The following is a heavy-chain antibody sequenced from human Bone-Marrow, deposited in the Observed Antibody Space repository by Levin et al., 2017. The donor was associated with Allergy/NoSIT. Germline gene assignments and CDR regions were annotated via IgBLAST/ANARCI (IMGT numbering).Heavy chain of an antibody. CDR1: GFTFSSYT. D-gene: IGHD5-12*01. J-gene: IGHJ4*02. Sequence: PGESLKISCAASGFTFSSYTIHWVRQAPGKGLEWVAVISYDGSNKYYADSVKGRFTISRDNSKNTLYLQMNSLRAEDTAVYYCARVRGDTISLAYWGQGTLVTVSS. CDR2: ISYDGSNK. V-gene: IGHV3-30-3*01. CDR3: ARVRGDTISLAY.